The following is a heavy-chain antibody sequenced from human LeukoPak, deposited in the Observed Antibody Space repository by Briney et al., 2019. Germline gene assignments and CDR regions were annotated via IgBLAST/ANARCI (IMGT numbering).Heavy chain of an antibody. CDR2: ITSSGDST. CDR1: GFTFNNYP. CDR3: AKENPVGGTNYFDY. V-gene: IGHV3-23*01. D-gene: IGHD1-26*01. Sequence: GGSLRFSCAASGFTFNNYPMSWVRQAPGKGLEWVSAITSSGDSTYYADSVRGRFTISRDNSKNTLYLQMNTLRAEDRAVYYCAKENPVGGTNYFDYWGQGTLVTVSS. J-gene: IGHJ4*02.